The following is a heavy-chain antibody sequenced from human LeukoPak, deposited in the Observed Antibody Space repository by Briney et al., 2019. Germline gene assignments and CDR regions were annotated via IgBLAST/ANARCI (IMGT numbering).Heavy chain of an antibody. Sequence: PGGSLRLSCAASGFTFSSYGMHWVRQAPGKGLEWVAFIRYDGSNKYYADSVKGRFTISRDNSKNTLYLQMNSLRAEDTAVYYCAKDSLYCSSTSCYPYYFDYWGQGTLVTVSS. V-gene: IGHV3-30*02. CDR3: AKDSLYCSSTSCYPYYFDY. CDR1: GFTFSSYG. J-gene: IGHJ4*02. CDR2: IRYDGSNK. D-gene: IGHD2-2*01.